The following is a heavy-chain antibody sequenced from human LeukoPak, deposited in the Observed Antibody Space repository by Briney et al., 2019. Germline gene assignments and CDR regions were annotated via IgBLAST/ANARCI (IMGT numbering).Heavy chain of an antibody. Sequence: GGSLRLSCAASEFTISRYWMHWVRQAPGKGLVWVSNINNDGSTTTYADSVKGRFTISRDNVKNTLYLQMNSLRAEDTAVYFCAKYSGSYYYPPNWDSWGQGTLVTVSS. CDR2: INNDGSTT. D-gene: IGHD1-26*01. CDR1: EFTISRYW. J-gene: IGHJ4*02. V-gene: IGHV3-74*01. CDR3: AKYSGSYYYPPNWDS.